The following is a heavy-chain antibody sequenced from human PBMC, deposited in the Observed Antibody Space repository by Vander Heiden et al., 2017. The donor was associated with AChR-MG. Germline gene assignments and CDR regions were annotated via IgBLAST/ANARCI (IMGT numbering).Heavy chain of an antibody. Sequence: EVQLVESGGGLVQPGGSLRLSDAASGFTFSSYWMNWVSQAPGKGLVWVSRINSDGSSTSYADYVKGRFTISRDNAKNTLYLQMNSLRAEDTAVYYCARDSQYYYDSSGYYDYWGQGTLVTVSS. D-gene: IGHD3-22*01. J-gene: IGHJ4*02. V-gene: IGHV3-74*01. CDR1: GFTFSSYW. CDR3: ARDSQYYYDSSGYYDY. CDR2: INSDGSST.